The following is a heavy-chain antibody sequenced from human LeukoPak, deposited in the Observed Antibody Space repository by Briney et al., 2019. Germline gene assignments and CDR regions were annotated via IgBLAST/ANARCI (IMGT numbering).Heavy chain of an antibody. D-gene: IGHD2-15*01. CDR1: GFTFSSYG. Sequence: PGGSLRLSCAASGFTFSSYGMHWVRQAPGKGLEWVSFIRYDGSNEYYADSVRGRFTISRDNSKNTLYLQMNGLRAEDTAVYYCAKVGFSRYCSGGSCYLDYWGQGTLVTVSS. J-gene: IGHJ4*02. CDR3: AKVGFSRYCSGGSCYLDY. V-gene: IGHV3-30*02. CDR2: IRYDGSNE.